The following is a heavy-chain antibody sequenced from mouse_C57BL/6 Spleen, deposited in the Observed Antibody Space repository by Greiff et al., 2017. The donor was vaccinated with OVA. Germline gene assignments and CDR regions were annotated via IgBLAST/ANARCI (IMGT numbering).Heavy chain of an antibody. D-gene: IGHD1-1*01. V-gene: IGHV1-64*01. CDR2: IHPNSGST. CDR3: ARNPYYYGSSWDY. CDR1: GYTFTSYW. J-gene: IGHJ2*01. Sequence: VQLQQPGAELVKPGASVKLSCKASGYTFTSYWMHWVKQRPGQGLEWIGMIHPNSGSTNYNEKFKSKATLTVDKSSSTAYMQLSSLTSKDSAVYYCARNPYYYGSSWDYWGQGTTLTVSS.